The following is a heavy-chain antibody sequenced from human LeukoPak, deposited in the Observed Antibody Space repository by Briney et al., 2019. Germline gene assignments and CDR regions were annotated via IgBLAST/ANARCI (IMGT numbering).Heavy chain of an antibody. V-gene: IGHV4-39*01. D-gene: IGHD6-13*01. Sequence: SETLSLTCPVSGGSISSTSYYWGWVRQPPGKGLEWIGNIFYGGSTYYNPSLKSRVTISVDTSKNQFSLKLSSVTAADTAVYYCARASSSWYGGEFDYWGQGTLVTVSS. J-gene: IGHJ4*02. CDR1: GGSISSTSYY. CDR2: IFYGGST. CDR3: ARASSSWYGGEFDY.